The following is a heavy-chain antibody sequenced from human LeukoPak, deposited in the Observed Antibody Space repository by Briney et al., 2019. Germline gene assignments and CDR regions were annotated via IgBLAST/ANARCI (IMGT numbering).Heavy chain of an antibody. J-gene: IGHJ5*02. CDR2: MNPNSGNT. CDR3: ARASRDSSGYYSNWFDP. D-gene: IGHD3-22*01. V-gene: IGHV1-8*01. CDR1: GYTFTSYD. Sequence: ASVKVSCKASGYTFTSYDINWVRQAPGQGLEWMGWMNPNSGNTGYAQKFQGRVTMTRNTSISTAYMELSSLRSEDTAVYYCARASRDSSGYYSNWFDPWGQGTLVTVSS.